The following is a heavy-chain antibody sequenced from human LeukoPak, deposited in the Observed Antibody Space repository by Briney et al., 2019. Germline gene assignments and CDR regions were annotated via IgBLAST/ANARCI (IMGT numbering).Heavy chain of an antibody. J-gene: IGHJ4*02. V-gene: IGHV4-4*07. D-gene: IGHD2-21*02. CDR2: IYSTGGT. CDR3: ARSMFGDYYVDY. Sequence: PSETLSLTCTVSVDSMTENYWNWIPQPTGEGLEWIGRIYSTGGTNYNPSLQSRLTISVDKSKSQFSLKLSSVTAADTAVYYCARSMFGDYYVDYWGGGSQVTVS. CDR1: VDSMTENY.